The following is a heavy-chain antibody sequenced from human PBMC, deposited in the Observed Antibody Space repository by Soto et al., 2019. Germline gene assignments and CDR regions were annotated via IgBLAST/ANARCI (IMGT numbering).Heavy chain of an antibody. CDR2: ISAHNGNT. D-gene: IGHD3-10*01. Sequence: QVHLVQSGAEVKKPGASVKVSCKGSGYAFTTYGITWVRQAPGQGLEWMGWISAHNGNTNYAQKLQGRVTVTRDTSTSTAYMEPRSLRSDDTAVYYCARGKDGGYWGQGALVTVSS. V-gene: IGHV1-18*01. CDR3: ARGKDGGY. CDR1: GYAFTTYG. J-gene: IGHJ4*02.